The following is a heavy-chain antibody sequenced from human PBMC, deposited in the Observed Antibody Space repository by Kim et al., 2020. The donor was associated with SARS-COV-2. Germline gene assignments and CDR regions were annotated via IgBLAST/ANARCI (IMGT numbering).Heavy chain of an antibody. J-gene: IGHJ4*02. CDR2: ISSSSSYT. Sequence: GGSLRLSCAASGFTFSDYYMSWIRQAPGKGLEWVSYISSSSSYTNYADSVKGRFTISRDNAKKSLYLQMNSLRAEDTAVYYCARTPRGVIITHFDYWGQGTLVTVSS. CDR1: GFTFSDYY. CDR3: ARTPRGVIITHFDY. D-gene: IGHD3-10*01. V-gene: IGHV3-11*06.